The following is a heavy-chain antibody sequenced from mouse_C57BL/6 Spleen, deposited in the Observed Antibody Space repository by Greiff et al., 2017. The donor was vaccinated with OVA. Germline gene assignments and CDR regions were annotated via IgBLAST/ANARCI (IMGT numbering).Heavy chain of an antibody. V-gene: IGHV5-9*01. Sequence: EVMLVESGGGLVKPGGSLKLSCAASGFTFSSYTMSWVRQTPEKRLEWVATISGGGGNTYYPDSVKGRFTISRDNAKNTLYLQMSSLRSEDTALYYCARHGLRDAMDYWGQGTSVTVSS. CDR2: ISGGGGNT. CDR3: ARHGLRDAMDY. CDR1: GFTFSSYT. J-gene: IGHJ4*01.